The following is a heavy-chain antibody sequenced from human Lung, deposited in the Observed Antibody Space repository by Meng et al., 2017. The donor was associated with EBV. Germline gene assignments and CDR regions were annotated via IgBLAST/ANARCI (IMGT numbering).Heavy chain of an antibody. Sequence: QVQLQESGPGLVKPSQTLSLTCPVSGDSISSGEYFWSWIRQPPGKGLEWIGYMDYRGSTFYNPSLKSRVTISVDTSKNQFSLKLSSVTAADTVVYFCARGELLWDYWGQGTLVTVSS. CDR2: MDYRGST. V-gene: IGHV4-30-4*01. CDR3: ARGELLWDY. J-gene: IGHJ4*02. D-gene: IGHD2-2*01. CDR1: GDSISSGEYF.